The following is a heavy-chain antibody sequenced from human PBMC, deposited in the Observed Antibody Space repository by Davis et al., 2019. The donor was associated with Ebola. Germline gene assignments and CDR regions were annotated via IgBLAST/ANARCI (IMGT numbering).Heavy chain of an antibody. J-gene: IGHJ4*02. CDR2: IKQDGSEK. CDR1: GFAFSSYW. D-gene: IGHD1-26*01. V-gene: IGHV3-7*03. Sequence: GESLKISCTASGFAFSSYWMSWVRQAPGKGLEWVANIKQDGSEKYYVDSVKGRFTVSRDNANNSVYLQLDSLRVEDTAVYYCAREGGGSWGYWGQGALVTVSS. CDR3: AREGGGSWGY.